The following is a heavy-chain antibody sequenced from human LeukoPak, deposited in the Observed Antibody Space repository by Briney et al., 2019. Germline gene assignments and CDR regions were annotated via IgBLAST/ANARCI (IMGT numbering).Heavy chain of an antibody. CDR3: ARLGIVDSPGN. J-gene: IGHJ4*02. V-gene: IGHV4-39*07. CDR2: INDGGST. Sequence: PSETLSLTCIVSGGSISSSSYYWGWIRQPPGKGLEWIGAINDGGSTNYNPSLKSRVTISVDTSKNQFSLKLSSMTAADTAVYYCARLGIVDSPGNWGQGTLVTVSS. D-gene: IGHD1-26*01. CDR1: GGSISSSSYY.